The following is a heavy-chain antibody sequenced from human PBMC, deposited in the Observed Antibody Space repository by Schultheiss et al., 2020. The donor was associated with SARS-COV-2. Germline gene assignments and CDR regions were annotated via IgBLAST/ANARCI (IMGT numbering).Heavy chain of an antibody. V-gene: IGHV3-64D*09. CDR1: GFTFSIYA. Sequence: GGSLRLSCSASGFTFSIYAMHWVRQAPGKGLEYVSGISSNVDSTYYADSLKGRFTISRDNSKNTLYLQMSSLRAEDTAMYYCVKDQVVVATGGTYYFYMVIWWKATTVTVSS. J-gene: IGHJ6*03. D-gene: IGHD2-15*01. CDR2: ISSNVDST. CDR3: VKDQVVVATGGTYYFYMVI.